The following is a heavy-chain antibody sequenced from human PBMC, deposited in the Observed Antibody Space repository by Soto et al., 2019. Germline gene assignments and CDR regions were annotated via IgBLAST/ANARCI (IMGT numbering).Heavy chain of an antibody. D-gene: IGHD3-22*01. CDR1: RYTFTSYG. J-gene: IGHJ6*02. CDR3: ASSPGVETFYFDSSGYYLRGGMDV. V-gene: IGHV1-18*01. CDR2: ISAYNGNT. Sequence: ASVKVSWKASRYTFTSYGISWVRHAPGQGLEWMGWISAYNGNTNYAQKLQGRVTMTTDTSTSTAYMELRSLRSDDTAVYYWASSPGVETFYFDSSGYYLRGGMDVWGHGTTVTVSS.